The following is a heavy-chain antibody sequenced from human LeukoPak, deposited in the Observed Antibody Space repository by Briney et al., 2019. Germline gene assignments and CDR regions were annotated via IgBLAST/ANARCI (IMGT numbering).Heavy chain of an antibody. CDR2: INSGGDAT. J-gene: IGHJ4*02. V-gene: IGHV3-23*01. CDR3: ARVVCSGGYCYSDY. D-gene: IGHD2-15*01. CDR1: GFTFNRYA. Sequence: GGSLRLSCEASGFTFNRYAMSWVRQAPGKGLEWVSAINSGGDATKYADSVKGRFTISRDNAKNSLYLQMNSLRAEDTAVYYCARVVCSGGYCYSDYWGQGTLVTVSS.